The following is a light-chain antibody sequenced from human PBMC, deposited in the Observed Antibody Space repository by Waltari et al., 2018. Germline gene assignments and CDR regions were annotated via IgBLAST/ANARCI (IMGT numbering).Light chain of an antibody. CDR1: SSDVGRSNL. V-gene: IGLV2-23*01. CDR3: CSYAGSSTLL. Sequence: QSALTQPASVSGSPGPSITVSCPGTSSDVGRSNLVSWYQQHPGKAPKLMIYEGSKRPSGVSNRFSGSKSGNTASLTISGLQAEDEADYYCCSYAGSSTLLFGGGTKVTVL. CDR2: EGS. J-gene: IGLJ2*01.